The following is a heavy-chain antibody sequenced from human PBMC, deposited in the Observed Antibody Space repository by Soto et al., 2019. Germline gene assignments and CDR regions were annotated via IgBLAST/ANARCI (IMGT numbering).Heavy chain of an antibody. D-gene: IGHD4-17*01. J-gene: IGHJ4*02. CDR3: FRARLYGDYFDS. CDR2: IRNQAKSYTT. Sequence: EVQLVESGGGLVQTGGSLRLSCAASGFTFSDHYMDWVRQAPGKGLEWVGRIRNQAKSYTTDYAASVKGRLSISRDDLENSLYLQMNSLRTEDTAVYFCFRARLYGDYFDSWGQGTLVTVSS. V-gene: IGHV3-72*01. CDR1: GFTFSDHY.